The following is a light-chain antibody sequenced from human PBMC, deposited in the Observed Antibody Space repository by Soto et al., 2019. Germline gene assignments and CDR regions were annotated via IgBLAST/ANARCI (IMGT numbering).Light chain of an antibody. V-gene: IGKV3-20*01. Sequence: EIVLTQSPGTLSLSPRESATLSCRASQSVDRNYLAWFHHKPGQAPRLLIYGASSRATGIPPRFSGSGSGTEFVLTISGLEPEDFAVYYCHQFASTPRTLGQGTKVESK. CDR2: GAS. J-gene: IGKJ1*01. CDR3: HQFASTPRT. CDR1: QSVDRNY.